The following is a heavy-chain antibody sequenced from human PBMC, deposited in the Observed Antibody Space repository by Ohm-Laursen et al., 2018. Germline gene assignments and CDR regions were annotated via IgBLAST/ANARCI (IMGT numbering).Heavy chain of an antibody. V-gene: IGHV3-13*01. CDR1: GFTFSKYD. CDR3: AKVGGSRGSSSWSADYYGMDV. D-gene: IGHD6-13*01. J-gene: IGHJ6*02. CDR2: ITTSGDT. Sequence: GSLRLSCTASGFTFSKYDMHWVRQTTGKGLEWVSSITTSGDTFHPGSVKGRFTIPRDNSKNTVHLQMNSLRAEDTAVYYCAKVGGSRGSSSWSADYYGMDVCGQEITVTVSS.